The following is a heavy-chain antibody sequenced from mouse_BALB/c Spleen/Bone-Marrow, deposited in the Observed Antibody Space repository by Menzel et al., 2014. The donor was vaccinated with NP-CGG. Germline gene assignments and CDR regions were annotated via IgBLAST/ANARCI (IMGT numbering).Heavy chain of an antibody. CDR2: FNPNNGGT. J-gene: IGHJ4*01. Sequence: GPVLVKSVSSVKISCKTSGYTFTEYTMHWVKQSHGKSLEWIGGFNPNNGGTIYNQKFKGKATLTVDKSSSTAYMELRSLTSEDSSVYFCARKDYGYNYVMDYWGQGTSVTVSS. D-gene: IGHD1-2*01. V-gene: IGHV1-18*01. CDR1: GYTFTEYT. CDR3: ARKDYGYNYVMDY.